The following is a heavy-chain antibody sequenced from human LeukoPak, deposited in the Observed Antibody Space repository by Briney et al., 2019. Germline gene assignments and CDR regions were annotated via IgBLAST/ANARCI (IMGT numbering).Heavy chain of an antibody. CDR3: ARDSGYSSGWYYFDY. Sequence: SVKVSCKASGYTFTSYDINWVRQAPGQGLEWMGRIIAILDIANYAQKFQGRVTITADKSTSTAYMELSSLRSEDTAVYYCARDSGYSSGWYYFDYWGQGTLVTVSS. J-gene: IGHJ4*02. V-gene: IGHV1-69*04. CDR2: IIAILDIA. CDR1: GYTFTSYD. D-gene: IGHD6-19*01.